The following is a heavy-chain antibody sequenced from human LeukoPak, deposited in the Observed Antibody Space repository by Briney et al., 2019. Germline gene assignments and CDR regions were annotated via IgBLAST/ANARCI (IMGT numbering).Heavy chain of an antibody. Sequence: GGSLRLSCAASGFTFSSYWMHWVRQAPGKGLVWVSRINSDGSGTSYADSVKGRFTISRDNAKNTLYLQMNSLRAEDTAVYYCARDRGRRRDGYNYPFDYWGQGTLVTVSS. CDR3: ARDRGRRRDGYNYPFDY. D-gene: IGHD5-24*01. CDR1: GFTFSSYW. CDR2: INSDGSGT. J-gene: IGHJ4*02. V-gene: IGHV3-74*01.